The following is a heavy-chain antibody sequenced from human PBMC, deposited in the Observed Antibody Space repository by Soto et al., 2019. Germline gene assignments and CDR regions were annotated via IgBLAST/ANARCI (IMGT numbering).Heavy chain of an antibody. CDR3: AREVYYDFWSGFNTHPYYFDD. Sequence: SETLSLTCTVSSGSISSTIYSWDWIRQPPGKGLEWIGSIFYSGSTYYNPSLKSRVTISVDTSKNQFSLTLTSVTAADTAVHNCAREVYYDFWSGFNTHPYYFDDWGQGTLVTVSS. J-gene: IGHJ4*02. D-gene: IGHD3-3*01. V-gene: IGHV4-39*02. CDR1: SGSISSTIYS. CDR2: IFYSGST.